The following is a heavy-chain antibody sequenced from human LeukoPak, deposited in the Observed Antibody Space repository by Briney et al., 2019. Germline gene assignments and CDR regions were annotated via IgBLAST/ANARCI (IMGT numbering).Heavy chain of an antibody. J-gene: IGHJ6*03. CDR2: IQYDGSNE. D-gene: IGHD2-8*01. CDR3: AKDRCSNGIGCYYYYMDV. CDR1: GLTFSDYS. V-gene: IGHV3-30*02. Sequence: GGSLRLSCTASGLTFSDYSMNWVRQAPGKGLEWVAYIQYDGSNEQYADSVKGRFSISRDSSKNILNLQMNSLRAEDTAVYYCAKDRCSNGIGCYYYYMDVWGKGTTVTISS.